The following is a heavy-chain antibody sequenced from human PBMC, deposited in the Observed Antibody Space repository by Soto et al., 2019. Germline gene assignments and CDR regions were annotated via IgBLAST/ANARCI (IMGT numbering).Heavy chain of an antibody. D-gene: IGHD4-17*01. J-gene: IGHJ5*02. CDR2: IYYSGST. Sequence: SETLSLTCTVSGGSISSSSYYWGWIRQPPGKGLEWIGSIYYSGSTYYNPSLKSRVTISVDTSKNQFSLKLSSVTAADTAVYYCARDSRGDNWFDPWGQGTLVTVSS. CDR3: ARDSRGDNWFDP. V-gene: IGHV4-39*07. CDR1: GGSISSSSYY.